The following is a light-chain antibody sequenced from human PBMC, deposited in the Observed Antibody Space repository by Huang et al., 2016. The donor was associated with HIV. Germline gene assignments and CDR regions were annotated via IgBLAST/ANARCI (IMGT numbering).Light chain of an antibody. J-gene: IGKJ4*01. Sequence: DIQMTQSPSSLSASVGDSVSISCRATENITSFLYWYHQKPGTAPRLLIYGTSTLQSGVPSRFSGRGSGTEFTLTIRSLQPEDIGTYYCQQSFSTLTFGGGTKVQIK. CDR1: ENITSF. CDR3: QQSFSTLT. CDR2: GTS. V-gene: IGKV1-39*01.